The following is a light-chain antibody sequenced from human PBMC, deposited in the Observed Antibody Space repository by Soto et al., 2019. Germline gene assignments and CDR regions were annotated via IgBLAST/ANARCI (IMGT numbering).Light chain of an antibody. CDR3: QQYGSSPRT. J-gene: IGKJ1*01. CDR1: QSVSGSF. Sequence: EIVLTQSPATLSLSPGERATLSCRASQSVSGSFLAWYQHKPGQAPRLLISAASSRATGIPVRFSGSGSGTDFTLTISRLEPEDFAVYYCQQYGSSPRTFGQGTKVDIK. CDR2: AAS. V-gene: IGKV3-20*01.